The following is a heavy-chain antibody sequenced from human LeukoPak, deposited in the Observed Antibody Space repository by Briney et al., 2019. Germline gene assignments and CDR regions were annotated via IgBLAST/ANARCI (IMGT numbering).Heavy chain of an antibody. V-gene: IGHV4-4*07. CDR2: IHASGST. CDR1: GGSISSYY. CDR3: ARGPRTTMVRGVYWFDP. D-gene: IGHD3-10*01. Sequence: PSETLSLTCTVSGGSISSYYWTWIRQPAGKGPEWIGRIHASGSTNYNPSLKSRVTISVDTSKNQFSLKLSSVTAADTAVYYCARGPRTTMVRGVYWFDPWGQGTLVTVSS. J-gene: IGHJ5*02.